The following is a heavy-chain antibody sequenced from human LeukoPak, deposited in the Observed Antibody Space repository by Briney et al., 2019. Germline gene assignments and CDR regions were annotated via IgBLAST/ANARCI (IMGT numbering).Heavy chain of an antibody. CDR1: GGPFSGYY. Sequence: PSETLSLTCAVYGGPFSGYYWSWIRQPPGKGLEWIGEINHSGSTNYNPSLKSRVTISVDTSKNQFSLKLSSVTAADTAVYYCARTAGRELLRGLDYWGQGTLVTVSS. CDR3: ARTAGRELLRGLDY. J-gene: IGHJ4*02. CDR2: INHSGST. D-gene: IGHD1-26*01. V-gene: IGHV4-34*01.